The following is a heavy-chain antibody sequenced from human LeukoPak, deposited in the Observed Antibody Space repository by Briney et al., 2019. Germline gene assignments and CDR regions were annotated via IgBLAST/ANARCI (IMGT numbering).Heavy chain of an antibody. CDR3: AKDMYGSGTTEPPLPYYFDY. V-gene: IGHV3-30*18. D-gene: IGHD3-10*01. Sequence: GRSLRLSCAASGFTFSSYGMHWVRQAPGKGLQWVALISHDGSNKYYADSVRGRFTISRDNSKNTLYLQMNSLRAEDTAVYYCAKDMYGSGTTEPPLPYYFDYWGQGTLVTVSS. J-gene: IGHJ4*02. CDR1: GFTFSSYG. CDR2: ISHDGSNK.